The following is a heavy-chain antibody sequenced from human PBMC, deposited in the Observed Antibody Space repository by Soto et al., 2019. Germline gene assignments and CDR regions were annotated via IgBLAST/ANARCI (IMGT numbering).Heavy chain of an antibody. CDR1: GGSISSGGYY. J-gene: IGHJ5*02. D-gene: IGHD3-22*01. V-gene: IGHV4-31*03. CDR2: IYYSGST. CDR3: ARYYDSSGINWFDP. Sequence: PSETLSLTCTVSGGSISSGGYYWSWIRQHPGKGLEWIGYIYYSGSTYYNPSLKSRVTISVDTSKNQFSLKLSSVTAADTAVYYCARYYDSSGINWFDPWGQGTLVTAPQ.